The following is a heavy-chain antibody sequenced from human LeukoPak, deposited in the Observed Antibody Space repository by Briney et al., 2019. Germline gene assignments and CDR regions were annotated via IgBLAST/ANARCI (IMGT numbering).Heavy chain of an antibody. CDR1: GFTFSTYS. V-gene: IGHV3-23*01. CDR2: ISGSGADT. CDR3: AKGGGSRNFDY. D-gene: IGHD1-26*01. J-gene: IGHJ4*02. Sequence: PGGSLRLSCSASGFTFSTYSMTWVRQAPGKGLQWVSAISGSGADTYYADSVKGRFTISRDNSKNTLYLQMNSLRAEDTAVYYCAKGGGSRNFDYWGQGTLVTVSS.